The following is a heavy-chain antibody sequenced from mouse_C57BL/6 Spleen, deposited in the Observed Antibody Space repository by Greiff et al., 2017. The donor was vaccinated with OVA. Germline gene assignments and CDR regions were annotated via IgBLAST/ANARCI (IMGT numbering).Heavy chain of an antibody. CDR1: GYTFTSYC. D-gene: IGHD4-1*01. Sequence: QVQLQQPGAELVMPGASVKLSCKASGYTFTSYCMHWVKQRPGQGLEWIGEIDPSDSYTNYNQKFKGKSTLTVDKSSNTAYMQLSSLTSKDSAVYYCAKNWEYYYTMDYWGQGTSVTVSS. V-gene: IGHV1-69*01. CDR3: AKNWEYYYTMDY. J-gene: IGHJ4*01. CDR2: IDPSDSYT.